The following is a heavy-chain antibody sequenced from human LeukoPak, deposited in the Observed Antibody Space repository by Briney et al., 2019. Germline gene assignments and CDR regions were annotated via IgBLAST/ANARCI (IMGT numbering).Heavy chain of an antibody. V-gene: IGHV4-39*07. D-gene: IGHD6-19*01. Sequence: PSETLSLTCTVSGGSIRSSYYYWSWIRQPPGKGLEWIGEINHSGSTNYNPSLKSRVTISVDTSKNQFSLKLSSVTAADTAVYYCARSRRSGRHNWFDPWGQGTLVTVSS. CDR1: GGSIRSSYYY. CDR3: ARSRRSGRHNWFDP. CDR2: INHSGST. J-gene: IGHJ5*02.